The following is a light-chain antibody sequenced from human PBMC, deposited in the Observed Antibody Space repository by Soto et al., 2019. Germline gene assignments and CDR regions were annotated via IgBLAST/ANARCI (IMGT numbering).Light chain of an antibody. CDR2: ANT. V-gene: IGLV1-40*01. Sequence: QSVLTQPPSGSGAPGQRGTISCTGSSSNIGADYNVHWYQQLPGTAPKLLIYANTNRPSGVPDRFSGSKSGTSASLAITGLQDEDEADYYCQSYDSSLYVSVFGGGTKLTVL. CDR1: SSNIGADYN. J-gene: IGLJ2*01. CDR3: QSYDSSLYVSV.